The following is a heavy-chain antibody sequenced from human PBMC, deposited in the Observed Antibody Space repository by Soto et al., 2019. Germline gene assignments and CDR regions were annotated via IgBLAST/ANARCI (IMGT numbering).Heavy chain of an antibody. CDR3: ARAIWSRHGMDV. Sequence: SETLSLTCAVSGGSISSSNWWSWVRQPPGKGLEWIGEIYHSGSTNYNPSLKSRVTISVDTSKNQFSLKLSSVTAADTAVYYCARAIWSRHGMDVWGQGTTVTVSS. V-gene: IGHV4-4*02. CDR2: IYHSGST. CDR1: GGSISSSNW. J-gene: IGHJ6*02. D-gene: IGHD3-3*01.